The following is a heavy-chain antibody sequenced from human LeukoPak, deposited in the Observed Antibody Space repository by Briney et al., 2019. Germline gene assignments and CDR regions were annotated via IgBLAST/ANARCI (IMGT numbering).Heavy chain of an antibody. CDR2: ISGSGGST. Sequence: GGSLRLSCAASGFTFSSYAMSWVRQTPGKGLEWVSAISGSGGSTYYADSVKGRFTISRDNSKNTLYLQMNSLRAEDTAVYYCAKDEVVVITNLFDYWGQGTLVTVSS. CDR3: AKDEVVVITNLFDY. D-gene: IGHD3-22*01. V-gene: IGHV3-23*01. CDR1: GFTFSSYA. J-gene: IGHJ4*02.